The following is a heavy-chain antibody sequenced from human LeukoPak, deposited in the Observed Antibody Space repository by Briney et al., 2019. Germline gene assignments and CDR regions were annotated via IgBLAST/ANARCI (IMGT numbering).Heavy chain of an antibody. CDR2: IYYSGSGST. Sequence: SETLPLTCTVSGGSISSYYWSWIRQPPGKGLEWIGYIYYSGSGSTNYNPSLKSRVSISVDTSKNQFSLKLSSVTAADTAVCYCARDQYCGGDCYYFDYWGQGTLVTVSS. D-gene: IGHD2-21*01. J-gene: IGHJ4*02. V-gene: IGHV4-59*12. CDR3: ARDQYCGGDCYYFDY. CDR1: GGSISSYY.